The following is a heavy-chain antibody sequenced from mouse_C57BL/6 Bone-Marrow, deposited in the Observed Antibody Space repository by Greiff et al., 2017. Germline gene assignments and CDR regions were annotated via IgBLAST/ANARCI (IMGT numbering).Heavy chain of an antibody. CDR1: GYTFTDYY. Sequence: EVQLQQSGPVLVKPGASVKMSCKASGYTFTDYYMNWVKQSHGKSLEWIGVINPYNGGTSYNQKFKGKATFTVDKSSSTAYMELNSLTSEDSAVYYCARYCPYYYGSSLFDYWGQGTTLTVSS. V-gene: IGHV1-19*01. CDR2: INPYNGGT. CDR3: ARYCPYYYGSSLFDY. J-gene: IGHJ2*01. D-gene: IGHD1-1*01.